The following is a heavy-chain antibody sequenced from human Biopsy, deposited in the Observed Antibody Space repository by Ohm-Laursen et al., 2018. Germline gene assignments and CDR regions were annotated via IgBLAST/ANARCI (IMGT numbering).Heavy chain of an antibody. V-gene: IGHV3-53*01. J-gene: IGHJ6*02. CDR2: LHDRGVT. CDR1: GITVNDHY. Sequence: SLRLSCAAPGITVNDHYMSWVRQAPGKGLEWVSSLHDRGVTYYADSVKGRLTISGDNSKNTLYLQMNGLRAEDTAVYFCQGGHLPPGQFYGVDAWGQGTTVTVSS. D-gene: IGHD3-16*01. CDR3: QGGHLPPGQFYGVDA.